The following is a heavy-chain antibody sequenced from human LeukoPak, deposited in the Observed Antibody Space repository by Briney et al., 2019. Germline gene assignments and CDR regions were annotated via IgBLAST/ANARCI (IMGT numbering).Heavy chain of an antibody. V-gene: IGHV3-21*01. D-gene: IGHD5-18*01. J-gene: IGHJ4*02. CDR1: GFTFSSYS. CDR3: ARGPIQLRPYYFDY. CDR2: ISSSSSYI. Sequence: PGGSLRLSCAASGFTFSSYSMNWVRQAPGKGLEWVSSISSSSSYIYYADSVKGRFTISRDNAKNSLYLQMNSLRAEDTAVYYCARGPIQLRPYYFDYWGQGTLVTVSS.